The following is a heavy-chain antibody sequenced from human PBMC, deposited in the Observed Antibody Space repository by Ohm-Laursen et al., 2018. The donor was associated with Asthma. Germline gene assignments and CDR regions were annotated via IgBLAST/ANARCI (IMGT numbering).Heavy chain of an antibody. V-gene: IGHV3-48*01. CDR1: GFTFSSYA. Sequence: GSLRLSCSASGFTFSSYAMHWVRQAPGKGLEWVSYISSSSSTIYYADSVKGRFTISRDNAKNSLYLQMNNLRAEDAAIYYCAREWGGMDVWGQGTTVTVSS. CDR2: ISSSSSTI. D-gene: IGHD3-16*01. CDR3: AREWGGMDV. J-gene: IGHJ6*02.